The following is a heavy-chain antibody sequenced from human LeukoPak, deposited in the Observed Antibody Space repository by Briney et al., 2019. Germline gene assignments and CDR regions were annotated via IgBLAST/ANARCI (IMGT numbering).Heavy chain of an antibody. CDR1: GGSISRYY. Sequence: SETLSLTCTVSGGSISRYYWSWIRQPPGKGLEWIGYIYYSGSTNYNPSLKSRVTISVDASKNQFSLNLASVTAADTAVYYCARVSGYGDNSGVWGQGTLVTVSS. CDR3: ARVSGYGDNSGV. CDR2: IYYSGST. D-gene: IGHD4-23*01. J-gene: IGHJ4*02. V-gene: IGHV4-59*01.